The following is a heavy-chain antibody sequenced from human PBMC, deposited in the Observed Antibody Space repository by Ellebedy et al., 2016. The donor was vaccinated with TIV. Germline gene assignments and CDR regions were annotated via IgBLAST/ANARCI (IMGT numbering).Heavy chain of an antibody. CDR1: GYSLTELS. V-gene: IGHV1-24*01. Sequence: ASVKVSCXVSGYSLTELSMHWVRQAPGKGLEWMGGFDPEDGETIYAQKFQGRVTMTEDTSTDTAYMELSSLRSEDTAVYYCATAPFVGIAVAGTGGMDGWGQGTTVTVSS. CDR3: ATAPFVGIAVAGTGGMDG. J-gene: IGHJ6*02. CDR2: FDPEDGET. D-gene: IGHD6-19*01.